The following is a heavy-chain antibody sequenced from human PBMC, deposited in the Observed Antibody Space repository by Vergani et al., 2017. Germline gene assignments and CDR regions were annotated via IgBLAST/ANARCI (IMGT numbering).Heavy chain of an antibody. CDR1: GYPFSNYS. D-gene: IGHD3-9*01. CDR3: DRWDYGIWTWYRY. J-gene: IGHJ4*02. V-gene: IGHV1-46*03. Sequence: QVQVVQSGAAVKKSGASVKVSCKTSGYPFSNYSMHWVRQAPGQGLEWMGIINPSGGHTNYAQKFQGRVTMTRDTSTSTVYMWLSSLRSEDPAIYYCDRWDYGIWTWYRYWGQGTLVSVSA. CDR2: INPSGGHT.